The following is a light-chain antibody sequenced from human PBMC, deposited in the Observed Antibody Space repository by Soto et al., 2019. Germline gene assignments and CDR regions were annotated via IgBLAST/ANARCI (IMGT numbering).Light chain of an antibody. CDR3: SSYTRGRVV. J-gene: IGLJ2*01. CDR1: TSDVGGYNF. V-gene: IGLV2-14*03. Sequence: QSVLTQPASVSGSPGQSISISCTGTTSDVGGYNFVSWYRHHPGKAPKLIIYNAFDRPSGVSNRFSGSKSGNTASLTISGLQAEDEAHYYCSSYTRGRVVFGGGTQLTVL. CDR2: NAF.